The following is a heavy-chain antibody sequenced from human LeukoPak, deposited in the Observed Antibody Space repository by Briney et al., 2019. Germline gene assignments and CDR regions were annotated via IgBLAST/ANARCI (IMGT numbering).Heavy chain of an antibody. CDR3: AKILGGSQPDY. J-gene: IGHJ4*02. D-gene: IGHD7-27*01. V-gene: IGHV3-23*01. Sequence: WVRQAPGKGLEWVSAISGSGGSTYYADSVKGRFTISRDNSKNTLYLQMNSLRAEDTAVYYCAKILGGSQPDYWGQGTLVTVSS. CDR2: ISGSGGST.